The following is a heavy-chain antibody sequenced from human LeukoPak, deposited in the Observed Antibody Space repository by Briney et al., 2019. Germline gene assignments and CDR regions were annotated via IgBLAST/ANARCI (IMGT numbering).Heavy chain of an antibody. J-gene: IGHJ4*02. V-gene: IGHV3-21*01. CDR2: ISSSSSYI. D-gene: IGHD6-13*01. CDR1: GFTFSSYS. Sequence: GGSLRLSCAASGFTFSSYSMNWVCQAPGKGLEWVSSISSSSSYIYYADSVKGRFTISRDNAKNSLYLQMNSLRAEDTAVYYCARDEGIAAAGTSLGFDYWGQGTLVTVSS. CDR3: ARDEGIAAAGTSLGFDY.